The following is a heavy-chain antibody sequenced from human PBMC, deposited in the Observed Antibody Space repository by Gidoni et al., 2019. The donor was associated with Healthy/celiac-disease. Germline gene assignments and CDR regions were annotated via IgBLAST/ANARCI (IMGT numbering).Heavy chain of an antibody. CDR3: ARERDGYNYFVFDY. CDR1: GGSISRGSYS. Sequence: QVQLQESGQGLVKPSQTLSLTCTVSGGSISRGSYSWSWIRQPAGKGLEWIGRIYTSGSTNYNPSLKSRVTISVDTSKNQFSLKLSSVTAADTAVYYCARERDGYNYFVFDYWGQGTLVTVSS. CDR2: IYTSGST. J-gene: IGHJ4*02. D-gene: IGHD5-12*01. V-gene: IGHV4-61*02.